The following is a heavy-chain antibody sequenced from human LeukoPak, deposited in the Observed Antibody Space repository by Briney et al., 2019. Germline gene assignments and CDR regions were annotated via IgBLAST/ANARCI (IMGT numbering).Heavy chain of an antibody. D-gene: IGHD3-22*01. CDR2: LDQDGSER. CDR1: GFPLSTYW. Sequence: GGSLRLSCAASGFPLSTYWMAWVRQAPGKGLEWVANLDQDGSERYYLDSVKGRFTISRDNAKTSLYLQMNNLRVEDTAVYYCASYYDPLVGDAFDIWGQGAMVMVSS. CDR3: ASYYDPLVGDAFDI. J-gene: IGHJ3*02. V-gene: IGHV3-7*01.